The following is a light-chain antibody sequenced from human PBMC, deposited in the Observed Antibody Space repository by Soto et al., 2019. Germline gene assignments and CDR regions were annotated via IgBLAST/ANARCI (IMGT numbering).Light chain of an antibody. CDR1: QSINSD. J-gene: IGKJ2*01. CDR2: AAS. V-gene: IGKV1-39*01. Sequence: DIQVTQSPSSLSASVGDRVTVTCRASQSINSDLNWYSQKPGKAPKLLINAASSLQSGVPSRFSGSGSGTAFTLPISSLQPEDFATYYCQQSYKTPYTFGPGTKLEIK. CDR3: QQSYKTPYT.